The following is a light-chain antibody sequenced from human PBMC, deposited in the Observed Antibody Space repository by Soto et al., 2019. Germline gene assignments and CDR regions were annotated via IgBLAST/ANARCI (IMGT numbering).Light chain of an antibody. Sequence: DIQITQSPSSLSTSVGDRVTITCRANEGIGNYLAWYQQKAGQDPEVLIYAASTLQSGVPSRYSGSVSGTHFALTITSLRPEDVATYYCLRYSSDPHAFGGAAKVEIK. V-gene: IGKV1-27*01. CDR2: AAS. CDR1: EGIGNY. J-gene: IGKJ4*01. CDR3: LRYSSDPHA.